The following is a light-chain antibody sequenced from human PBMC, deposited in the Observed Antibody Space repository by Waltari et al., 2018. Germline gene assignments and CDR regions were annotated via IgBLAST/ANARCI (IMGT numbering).Light chain of an antibody. J-gene: IGKJ5*01. CDR1: QDISNY. CDR2: DAS. Sequence: DIQMTQSPSSLSASVGDRVTITCQASQDISNYLNWYQQKPGKAPKLLIYDASNLETGVPSRVSGSGSGTDFTFTISSLQPEDIATYYCQQYDNLLITFGQGTRLEIK. V-gene: IGKV1-33*01. CDR3: QQYDNLLIT.